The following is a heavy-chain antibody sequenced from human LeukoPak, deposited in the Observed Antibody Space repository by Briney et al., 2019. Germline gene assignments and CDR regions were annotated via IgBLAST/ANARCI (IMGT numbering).Heavy chain of an antibody. Sequence: ASVTVSCKASGYTFTSNYIHWVRQAPGQGLEWIGMIYPRDGSTSYAQKFQGRVTVARDTSTSTVHMELGGLRSEDTAVYYCARDQEGFDYWGQGTLVTVSS. CDR2: IYPRDGST. CDR1: GYTFTSNY. V-gene: IGHV1-46*01. J-gene: IGHJ4*02. CDR3: ARDQEGFDY.